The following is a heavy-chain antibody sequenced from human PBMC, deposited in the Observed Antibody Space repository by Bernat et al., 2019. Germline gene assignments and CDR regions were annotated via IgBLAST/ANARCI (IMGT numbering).Heavy chain of an antibody. V-gene: IGHV3-15*01. CDR1: GFTFSNAW. J-gene: IGHJ3*02. D-gene: IGHD2-2*02. Sequence: EVQLVETGGGLVKPGGSLRLSCAASGFTFSNAWMSWVRQAPGKGLEWVGRIKNKTDGGTTDYAAPVKGRFTISRDDSKNTLYLQMNSLKTEDTAVYYCTTYTRRRAFDIWGQGTMVTVSS. CDR2: IKNKTDGGTT. CDR3: TTYTRRRAFDI.